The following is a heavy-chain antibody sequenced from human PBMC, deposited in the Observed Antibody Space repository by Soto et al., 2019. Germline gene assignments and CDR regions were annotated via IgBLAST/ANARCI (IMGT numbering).Heavy chain of an antibody. CDR2: FVPILSRA. CDR3: AGEMGACITTRCYVRYFQH. Sequence: QVQLVQSGAEVRTPGSSVKVSCKVSGVPFNTYTVSWVRQSPGQGLQWMGRFVPILSRATYAQNFQGRVTMTADKSTDTIYMDLNNLPSEDTAFYYCAGEMGACITTRCYVRYFQHWGPGNLLTVSS. J-gene: IGHJ1*01. CDR1: GVPFNTYT. D-gene: IGHD2-2*01. V-gene: IGHV1-69*04.